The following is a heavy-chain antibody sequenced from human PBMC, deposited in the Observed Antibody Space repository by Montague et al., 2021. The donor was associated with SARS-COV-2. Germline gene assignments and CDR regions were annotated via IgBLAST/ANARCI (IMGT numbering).Heavy chain of an antibody. CDR1: GYSISSGYY. J-gene: IGHJ6*02. D-gene: IGHD4-11*01. CDR3: AVNSNYYYYYGMDV. CDR2: IYHSGST. V-gene: IGHV4-38-2*02. Sequence: SETLSLTCTVSGYSISSGYYWGWIRQPPGKGLEWIGSIYHSGSTYYNSSLKRRVTISVDTSKNQFSLMLSSVTAADTAVYYCAVNSNYYYYYGMDVWGQGTTVTVSS.